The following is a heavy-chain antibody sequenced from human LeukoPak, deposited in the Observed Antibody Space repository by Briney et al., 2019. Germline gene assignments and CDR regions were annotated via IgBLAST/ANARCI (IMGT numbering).Heavy chain of an antibody. CDR2: ISVSSTPI. CDR3: ARTHCRSTSCPRNNYFDP. V-gene: IGHV3-48*04. D-gene: IGHD2-2*01. Sequence: GGSLRLSCAASGFTFSRYSMNWVRQAPGKGLEWVSYISVSSTPIYYADSVKGRFTISRDSAKNSLYLQMDSLRAEDTAVYYCARTHCRSTSCPRNNYFDPWGQGTLVTVSS. J-gene: IGHJ5*02. CDR1: GFTFSRYS.